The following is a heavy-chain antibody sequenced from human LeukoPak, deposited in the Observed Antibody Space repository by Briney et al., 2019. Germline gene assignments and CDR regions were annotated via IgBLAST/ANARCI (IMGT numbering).Heavy chain of an antibody. J-gene: IGHJ3*02. D-gene: IGHD2-8*02. CDR2: IIPIFGTA. V-gene: IGHV1-69*06. CDR3: FWSDHAFDI. Sequence: ASVKVSCKASGGTFSSYAISWVRQAPGQGLEWMGGIIPIFGTANYPQKFQGRVTITADKSTSTAYMELSSLRSEDTAVYYCFWSDHAFDIWGQGTMVTVSS. CDR1: GGTFSSYA.